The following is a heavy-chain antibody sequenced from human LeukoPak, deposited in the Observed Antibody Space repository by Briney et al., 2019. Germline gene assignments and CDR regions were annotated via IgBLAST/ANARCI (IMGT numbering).Heavy chain of an antibody. Sequence: ASQTLSLTCAVSGDSISSGGYSWGWIRQPPGKGLEWIGCVYHSGSTYYNPSLKSRLTISVDRSKNQFSLRLSSVTAADTAVYYCARVCDGYQLLYTGSMGIQLWSSFDYWGQGTLVTVSS. J-gene: IGHJ4*02. CDR3: ARVCDGYQLLYTGSMGIQLWSSFDY. CDR2: VYHSGST. CDR1: GDSISSGGYS. D-gene: IGHD2-2*02. V-gene: IGHV4-30-2*01.